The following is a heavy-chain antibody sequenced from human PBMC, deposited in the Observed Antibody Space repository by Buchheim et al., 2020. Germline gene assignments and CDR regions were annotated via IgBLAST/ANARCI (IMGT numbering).Heavy chain of an antibody. V-gene: IGHV3-7*01. CDR3: AKLMRGPWNFDL. D-gene: IGHD2-8*01. CDR2: INQDGGEK. Sequence: EVQLVESGGGLVQPGGSLRLSCVASGFTFSSSWMSWVRQVPGKGLEWVANINQDGGEKSYVTSVKGRLTISRDNGNNSVYLQLSSLRVEDTAVYYCAKLMRGPWNFDLWGRGTL. CDR1: GFTFSSSW. J-gene: IGHJ2*01.